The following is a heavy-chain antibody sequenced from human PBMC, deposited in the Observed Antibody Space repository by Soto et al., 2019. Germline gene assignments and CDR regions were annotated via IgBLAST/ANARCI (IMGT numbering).Heavy chain of an antibody. D-gene: IGHD6-13*01. CDR3: ARPGRAAVGLYFDY. Sequence: ASVKVSCKASGDTFSNHTISWVRQAPGQGLEWMGWISAYNGNTNYAQKLQGRVTMTTDTSTSTAYMELRSLRSDDTAVYYCARPGRAAVGLYFDYWGQGTLVTVSS. CDR2: ISAYNGNT. J-gene: IGHJ4*02. V-gene: IGHV1-18*01. CDR1: GDTFSNHT.